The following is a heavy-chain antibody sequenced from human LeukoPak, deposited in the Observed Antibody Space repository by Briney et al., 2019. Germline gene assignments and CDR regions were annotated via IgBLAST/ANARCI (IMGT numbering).Heavy chain of an antibody. J-gene: IGHJ5*02. CDR2: ISYDGSNK. CDR3: ARDGVEYYDFWSGYTYNWFDP. Sequence: GGSLRLSCAASGFTFSSYAMHWVRQAPGKGLEWVAVISYDGSNKYYADSVKGRFTISRDNSKNTLYLQMNSLRAEDTAVYYCARDGVEYYDFWSGYTYNWFDPRGQGTLVTVSS. D-gene: IGHD3-3*01. CDR1: GFTFSSYA. V-gene: IGHV3-30*04.